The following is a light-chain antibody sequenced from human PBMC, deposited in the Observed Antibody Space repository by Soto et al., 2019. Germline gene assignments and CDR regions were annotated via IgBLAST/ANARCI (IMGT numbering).Light chain of an antibody. CDR1: QSVSSSS. J-gene: IGKJ1*01. V-gene: IGKV3-20*01. CDR2: GAS. Sequence: EIVLTQSPGTLSLSPGERATLSCRASQSVSSSSLAWYQQKPGQAPRLLIYGASSRATGIPDRFSGSGSGTDFTLTISRLGPEDVAVYYCQQYGSSPPWTFGQGTKVEIK. CDR3: QQYGSSPPWT.